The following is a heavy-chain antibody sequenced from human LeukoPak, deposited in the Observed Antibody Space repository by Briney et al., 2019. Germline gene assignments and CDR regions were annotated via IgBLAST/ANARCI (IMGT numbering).Heavy chain of an antibody. J-gene: IGHJ4*02. CDR2: IYHSGST. Sequence: SGTLSLTCGVSGGSISSSNWWSWVRQPPGKGLEWIGEIYHSGSTNYNPSLKSRVIISVDKSKNQFSLKLSSVTAADTAVYYCAKEAPFRQLWSSCPLHYWGQGTLVTVSS. CDR1: GGSISSSNW. CDR3: AKEAPFRQLWSSCPLHY. V-gene: IGHV4-4*02. D-gene: IGHD5-18*01.